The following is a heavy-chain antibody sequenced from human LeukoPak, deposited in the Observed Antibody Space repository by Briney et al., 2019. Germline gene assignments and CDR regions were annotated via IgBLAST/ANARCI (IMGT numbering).Heavy chain of an antibody. J-gene: IGHJ4*02. CDR3: ATVDTAMAHGH. Sequence: AGGSLRLSCAASGFTFSSYGMSWVRQAPGKGLEWVSAISGSGGSTYYADSVKGRFTISRDNSKNTLYLQMNSLRAEDTAVYYCATVDTAMAHGHWGQGTLVTVSS. D-gene: IGHD5-18*01. CDR1: GFTFSSYG. CDR2: ISGSGGST. V-gene: IGHV3-23*01.